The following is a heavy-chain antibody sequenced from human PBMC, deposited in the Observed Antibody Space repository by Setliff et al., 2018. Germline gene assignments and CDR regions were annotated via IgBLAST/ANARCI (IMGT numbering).Heavy chain of an antibody. Sequence: GGSLILSCAASGLTFTRDAMTWVRQTPGKGLEWVSIISSDGGSIYYADSVKGRFTISRDNSKNTLYLQMNSLRAEDTAIYYCAKCSSWHGHYPHFNYWGQGTLVTVSS. D-gene: IGHD6-13*01. J-gene: IGHJ4*02. V-gene: IGHV3-23*03. CDR3: AKCSSWHGHYPHFNY. CDR1: GLTFTRDA. CDR2: ISSDGGSI.